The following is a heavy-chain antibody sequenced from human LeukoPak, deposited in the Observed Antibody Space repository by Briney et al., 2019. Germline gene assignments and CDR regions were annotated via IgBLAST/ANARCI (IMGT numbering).Heavy chain of an antibody. CDR3: ASATHFSSGWSDAFDI. CDR2: INAGNGNT. Sequence: GASVKVSCKASGYTFTSYAMRWVRQAPGQRLEWMGWINAGNGNTKYSQKFQGRVTITRDTSASTAYMELSSLRSEDTAVYYCASATHFSSGWSDAFDIWGQGTMVTVSS. J-gene: IGHJ3*02. CDR1: GYTFTSYA. D-gene: IGHD6-19*01. V-gene: IGHV1-3*01.